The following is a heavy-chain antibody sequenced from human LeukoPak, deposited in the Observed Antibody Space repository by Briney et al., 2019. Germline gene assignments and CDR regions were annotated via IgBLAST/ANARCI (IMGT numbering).Heavy chain of an antibody. J-gene: IGHJ3*02. D-gene: IGHD4-17*01. V-gene: IGHV1-2*02. CDR2: INPNSGGT. CDR1: GYTFTGYY. Sequence: ASVKVSCKASGYTFTGYYMHWVRQAPGQGLEWMGWINPNSGGTNYAQKFQGRVTMTRDTSISTAYMELSRLRSDDTAVYYCATRLGYGDLYDAFDIWGQGTMVTVSS. CDR3: ATRLGYGDLYDAFDI.